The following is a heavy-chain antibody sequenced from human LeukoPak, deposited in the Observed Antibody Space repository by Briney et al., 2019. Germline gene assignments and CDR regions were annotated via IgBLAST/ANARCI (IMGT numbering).Heavy chain of an antibody. V-gene: IGHV3-30*02. D-gene: IGHD3-9*01. CDR1: GFTFRSYG. CDR2: IRFDGNTK. CDR3: ARGPDYDILADYFDY. J-gene: IGHJ4*02. Sequence: GGSLRLSCAASGFTFRSYGMHWVRQAPGKGLEWVAFIRFDGNTKYYADSVKGLFTISRDISKNTLYLQMNSLRPEDTAVYYCARGPDYDILADYFDYWGQGTLVTVSS.